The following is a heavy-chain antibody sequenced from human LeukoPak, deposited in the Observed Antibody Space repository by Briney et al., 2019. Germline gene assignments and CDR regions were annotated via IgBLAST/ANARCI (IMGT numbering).Heavy chain of an antibody. CDR3: ARDHFNYCSSTSCPTDY. CDR1: GFTFSSYA. D-gene: IGHD2-2*01. J-gene: IGHJ4*02. CDR2: ISYDGSNK. Sequence: PGRSLRLSCAASGFTFSSYAMLWVRQAPGKGLEWVAVISYDGSNKYYADSVKGRFTISRDNSKNTPYLQMNSLRAEDTAVYYCARDHFNYCSSTSCPTDYWGQGTLVTVSS. V-gene: IGHV3-30-3*01.